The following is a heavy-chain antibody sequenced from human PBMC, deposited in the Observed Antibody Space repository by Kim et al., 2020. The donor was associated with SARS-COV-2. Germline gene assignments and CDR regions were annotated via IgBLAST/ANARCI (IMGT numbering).Heavy chain of an antibody. J-gene: IGHJ6*01. CDR2: ISYDGSNK. V-gene: IGHV3-30*18. CDR1: GFTFSSYG. Sequence: GGSLRLSCAASGFTFSSYGMHWVRQAPGKGLEWVAVISYDGSNKYYADSVKGRFTISRDNSKNTLYLQMNSLRAEDTAVYYCAKDRAWVTAMLTRAYYG. CDR3: AKDRAWVTAMLTRAYYG. D-gene: IGHD5-18*01.